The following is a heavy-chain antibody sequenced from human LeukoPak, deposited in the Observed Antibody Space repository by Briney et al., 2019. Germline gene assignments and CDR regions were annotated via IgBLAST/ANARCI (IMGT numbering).Heavy chain of an antibody. D-gene: IGHD3-22*01. Sequence: SVKVSCKASGGTFSSYAISWVRQAPGQGLEWMGRIIPIFGTANYAQKFQGRVTITTDESTSTAHMELSSLRSEDTAVYYCARDLGYDYGDDWGQGTLVTVSS. CDR1: GGTFSSYA. J-gene: IGHJ4*02. CDR3: ARDLGYDYGDD. CDR2: IIPIFGTA. V-gene: IGHV1-69*05.